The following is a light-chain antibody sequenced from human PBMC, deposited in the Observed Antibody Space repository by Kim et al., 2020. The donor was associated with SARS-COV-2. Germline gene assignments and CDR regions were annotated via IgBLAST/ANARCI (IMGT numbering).Light chain of an antibody. CDR2: TAS. V-gene: IGKV1-5*03. CDR1: QTINSW. Sequence: DIQMTQSPSTLSASVGDRVTITCRASQTINSWLAWYQQKPGKAPKLLIYTASSLESGVPSRFSGSGSGTVFTLTISSLQPDDFATYYCQQYINYPLTFGGGTKVDIK. CDR3: QQYINYPLT. J-gene: IGKJ4*01.